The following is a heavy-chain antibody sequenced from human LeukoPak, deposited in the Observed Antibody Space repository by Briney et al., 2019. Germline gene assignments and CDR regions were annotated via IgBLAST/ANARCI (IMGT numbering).Heavy chain of an antibody. D-gene: IGHD2-15*01. CDR3: ARDPRGYCSGGSCS. J-gene: IGHJ5*02. Sequence: PGGSLRLSCAASGFTVSSNYMSWVRQAPGKGLEWVSVIYSGGSTYYADSVKGRFTISRDNSKNTLYLQMNSPRAEDTAVYYCARDPRGYCSGGSCSWGQGTLVTVSS. V-gene: IGHV3-53*01. CDR2: IYSGGST. CDR1: GFTVSSNY.